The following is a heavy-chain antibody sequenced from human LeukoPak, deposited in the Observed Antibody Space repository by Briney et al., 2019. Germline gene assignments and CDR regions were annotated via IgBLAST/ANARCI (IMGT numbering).Heavy chain of an antibody. CDR3: ARFSSSSAVDY. Sequence: SVKVSCKASGGTFSSYAISWVRQAPGQGLEWMGRIIPIFGTASYAQKFQGRVTITTDESTSTAYMELSSLRSEDTAVYYCARFSSSSAVDYWGQGTLVTVSS. D-gene: IGHD6-6*01. V-gene: IGHV1-69*05. CDR2: IIPIFGTA. J-gene: IGHJ4*02. CDR1: GGTFSSYA.